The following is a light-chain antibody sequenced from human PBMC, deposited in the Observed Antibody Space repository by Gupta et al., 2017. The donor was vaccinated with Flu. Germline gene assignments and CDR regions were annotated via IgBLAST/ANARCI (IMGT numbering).Light chain of an antibody. V-gene: IGKV1-6*01. J-gene: IGKJ1*01. Sequence: AIQMTQPPSSLSASVGDRVTITCRASQGIRIDLGWYQQKPGKAPKLLIFAASTLQSGVPSRFSGSGSGTDFTLTISSLQPEDFATYYCLQDYNYPPTFGQGTKVEIK. CDR2: AAS. CDR3: LQDYNYPPT. CDR1: QGIRID.